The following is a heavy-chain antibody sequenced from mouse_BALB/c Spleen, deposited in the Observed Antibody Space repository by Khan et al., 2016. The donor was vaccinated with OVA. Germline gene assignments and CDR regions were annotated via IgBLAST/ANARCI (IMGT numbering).Heavy chain of an antibody. V-gene: IGHV3-8*02. D-gene: IGHD1-1*01. CDR1: GDSITSGF. Sequence: EVQLQESGPSLVKPSQTLSLSCSVTGDSITSGFWNWIRKFPGNKFEYLGYITYSGNIYYNPSLKSRISITRDTSKSQYYLQLNSVTHEDTATYYCARSYGSWAMDYWGQGTSVTVSS. CDR3: ARSYGSWAMDY. CDR2: ITYSGNI. J-gene: IGHJ4*01.